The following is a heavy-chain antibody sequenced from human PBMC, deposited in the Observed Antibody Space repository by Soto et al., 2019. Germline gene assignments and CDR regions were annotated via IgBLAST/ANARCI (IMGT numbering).Heavy chain of an antibody. CDR2: IIPMFGSA. CDR1: GGSFSTYA. J-gene: IGHJ6*02. Sequence: QVQLVQSGAEVEKSGSSVKVSCKASGGSFSTYAITWVRQAPGQGLEWMGGIIPMFGSANYAQKFQGRVTITADKSTSTAYMELSSLRSEDTAVYYCARYLAPYSGSSPVYYHYYGMDVWGQGTTVTVSS. V-gene: IGHV1-69*06. D-gene: IGHD1-26*01. CDR3: ARYLAPYSGSSPVYYHYYGMDV.